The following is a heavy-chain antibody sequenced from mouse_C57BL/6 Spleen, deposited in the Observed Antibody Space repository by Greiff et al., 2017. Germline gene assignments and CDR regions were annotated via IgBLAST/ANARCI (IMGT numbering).Heavy chain of an antibody. D-gene: IGHD2-4*01. CDR3: ARGWLHYDYDVVYAMDY. V-gene: IGHV1-7*01. J-gene: IGHJ4*01. CDR2: INPSSGYT. Sequence: VQVVESGAELAKPGASVKLSCKASGYTFTSYWMHWVKQRPGQGLEWIGYINPSSGYTKYNQKFKDKATLTADKSSSKAYMQLSSLTYEDSAVYYCARGWLHYDYDVVYAMDYWGQGTSVTASS. CDR1: GYTFTSYW.